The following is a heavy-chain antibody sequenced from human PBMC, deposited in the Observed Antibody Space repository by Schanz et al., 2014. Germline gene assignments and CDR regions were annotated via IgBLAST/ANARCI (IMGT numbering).Heavy chain of an antibody. CDR3: TADLWFGAVWGVW. D-gene: IGHD3-10*01. CDR1: GFTFSSYA. V-gene: IGHV3-23*01. Sequence: EVQLLASGGGLVQPGGSLRLSCAASGFTFSSYAMSWVRQAPGKGLEWVSAISGSGGSTYYADSVKGRFTISRDNSKNPLYLQWNSLSAEDTAVYYCTADLWFGAVWGVWWGQGTLVTVSS. J-gene: IGHJ4*02. CDR2: ISGSGGST.